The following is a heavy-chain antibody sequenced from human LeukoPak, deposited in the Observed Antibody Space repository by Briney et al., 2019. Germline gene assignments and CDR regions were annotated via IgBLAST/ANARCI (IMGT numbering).Heavy chain of an antibody. D-gene: IGHD5-18*01. CDR2: INHSGST. V-gene: IGHV4-34*01. Sequence: SETLSLTCAVYGGSFSGYYWSWIRQPPGKGLEWIGEINHSGSTNYNPSLKSRVTISVDTSKNQFSLKLSSVTAADTAVYYCARRGRGYSYGYGPLRSFPLDYWGQGTLVTVSS. CDR1: GGSFSGYY. CDR3: ARRGRGYSYGYGPLRSFPLDY. J-gene: IGHJ4*02.